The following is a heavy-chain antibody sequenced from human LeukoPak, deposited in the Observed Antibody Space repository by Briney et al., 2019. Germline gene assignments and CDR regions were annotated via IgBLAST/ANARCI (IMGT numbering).Heavy chain of an antibody. CDR1: GFTFSSYE. CDR3: ARDGRYSSFDY. Sequence: GGSLRLSCAASGFTFSSYEMNWVRRAPGKGLEWVSYISSSGSTIYYADSVKGRFTISRDNAKNSLYLQMNSLRAEDTAVYYCARDGRYSSFDYWGQGTLVTVSS. V-gene: IGHV3-48*03. CDR2: ISSSGSTI. D-gene: IGHD6-13*01. J-gene: IGHJ4*02.